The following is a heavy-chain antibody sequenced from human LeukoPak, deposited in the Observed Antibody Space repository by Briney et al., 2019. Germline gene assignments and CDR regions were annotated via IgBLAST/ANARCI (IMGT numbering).Heavy chain of an antibody. Sequence: GGSLRLSCAASGFTFSSYWMHWVRQAPGKGLVWVSRINSDGSSIKYADSVKGRFTISRDNAKNTLFLQMNSLRAEDTAVYYCARFEGYGSGSNWGQGTLVTASS. CDR3: ARFEGYGSGSN. V-gene: IGHV3-74*03. J-gene: IGHJ4*02. CDR2: INSDGSSI. CDR1: GFTFSSYW. D-gene: IGHD3-10*01.